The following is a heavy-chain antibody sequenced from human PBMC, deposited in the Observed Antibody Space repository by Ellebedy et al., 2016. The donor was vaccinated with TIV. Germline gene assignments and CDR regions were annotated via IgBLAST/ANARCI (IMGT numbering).Heavy chain of an antibody. CDR3: ARPATPGDNAFDI. V-gene: IGHV4-59*08. CDR2: VDHRGNT. Sequence: SETLSLTCTVSGGSIGTYYWNWIRQSPGKGLEWIGNVDHRGNTNYNPSLKGQVTISVDTSNNQFSLKLNSVTAADTAVYFCARPATPGDNAFDIWGQGTMVTVSS. D-gene: IGHD3-16*01. CDR1: GGSIGTYY. J-gene: IGHJ3*02.